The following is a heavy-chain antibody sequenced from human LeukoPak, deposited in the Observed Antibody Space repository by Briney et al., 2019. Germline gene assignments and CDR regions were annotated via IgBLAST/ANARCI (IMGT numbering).Heavy chain of an antibody. CDR2: IYPGDSDT. CDR1: GYNFISYW. Sequence: GASLKISCKGSGYNFISYWIGWVRQMPGKGLEWMGIIYPGDSDTRYSPSFQGQVTISADKSISTAYLQWSSLKASDTAMYYCARHRYCSSTSCLAGMDVWGQGTTVTVSS. V-gene: IGHV5-51*01. CDR3: ARHRYCSSTSCLAGMDV. D-gene: IGHD2-2*01. J-gene: IGHJ6*02.